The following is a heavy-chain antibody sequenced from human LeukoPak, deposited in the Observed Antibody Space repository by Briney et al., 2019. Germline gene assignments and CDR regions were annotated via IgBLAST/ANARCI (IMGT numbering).Heavy chain of an antibody. D-gene: IGHD4-17*01. Sequence: GGSLRLSCAASGFTFSSYAMHWVRQAPGKGLEWVAVISYDGSNKYYADSVKGRFTISRDNSKNTLYLQMNSLRAGDTAVYYCAREEGLTVTIDYWGQGTLVTVSS. V-gene: IGHV3-30-3*01. CDR1: GFTFSSYA. CDR2: ISYDGSNK. J-gene: IGHJ4*02. CDR3: AREEGLTVTIDY.